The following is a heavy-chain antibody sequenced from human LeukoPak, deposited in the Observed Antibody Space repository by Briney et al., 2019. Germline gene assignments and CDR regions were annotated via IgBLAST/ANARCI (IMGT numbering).Heavy chain of an antibody. CDR1: GGSIASGGYF. CDR3: ARKIDSSGLPVDY. V-gene: IGHV4-31*03. CDR2: IYYSGST. J-gene: IGHJ4*02. Sequence: SETLSLTCSVSGGSIASGGYFWPWIRQHPGKGLEWIGYIYYSGSTYYNPSLKSRVTISVDTSKNQFSLKLSSVTAADTAVYYCARKIDSSGLPVDYWGQGTLVTVST. D-gene: IGHD3-22*01.